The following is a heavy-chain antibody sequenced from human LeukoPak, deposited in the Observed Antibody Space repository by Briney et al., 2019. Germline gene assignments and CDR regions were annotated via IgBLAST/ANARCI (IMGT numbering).Heavy chain of an antibody. CDR2: IYTSGST. V-gene: IGHV4-61*02. Sequence: SETLSLTCTVSGGSISSGSYYWSWIRQPAGKGLEWIGRIYTSGSTNYNPSLKSRVTISVDTSKNQFSLKLSSVTAADTAVYYCARVVAVAGTFLSLLGPSRYWYFDLWGRGTLVTVSS. CDR1: GGSISSGSYY. D-gene: IGHD6-19*01. J-gene: IGHJ2*01. CDR3: ARVVAVAGTFLSLLGPSRYWYFDL.